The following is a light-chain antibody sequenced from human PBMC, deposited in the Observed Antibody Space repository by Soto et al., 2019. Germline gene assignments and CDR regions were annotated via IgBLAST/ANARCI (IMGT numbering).Light chain of an antibody. V-gene: IGKV1-17*01. Sequence: DIQMTQSPSSLSASVGDGVTITCRASQGIRNDLAWYQQKPGKAPKRLIYAASSLQSGVPSRFSGSESRTEFTLTISSLQPEDFATYYWLQHSSNLPACGPGTKVDIK. CDR1: QGIRND. J-gene: IGKJ3*01. CDR3: LQHSSNLPA. CDR2: AAS.